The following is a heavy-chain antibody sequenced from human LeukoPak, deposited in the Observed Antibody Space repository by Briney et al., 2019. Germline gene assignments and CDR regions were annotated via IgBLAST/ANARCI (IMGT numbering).Heavy chain of an antibody. CDR1: GGSISSSSYY. J-gene: IGHJ5*02. Sequence: SETLSLTCTVSGGSISSSSYYWGWVRQPPGKGLEWIGSIYYSGSTYYNPSLKSRVTISVDTSKNQFSLKLSSVTAADTAVYYCARDWVSASTLGLWPSRPHWFDPWGQGTLVTVSS. CDR2: IYYSGST. V-gene: IGHV4-39*07. CDR3: ARDWVSASTLGLWPSRPHWFDP. D-gene: IGHD2/OR15-2a*01.